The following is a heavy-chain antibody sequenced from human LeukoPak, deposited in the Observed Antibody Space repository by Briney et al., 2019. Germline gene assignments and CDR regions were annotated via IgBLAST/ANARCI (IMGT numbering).Heavy chain of an antibody. Sequence: ASVKDSCKASGYTFTGYYMHWVRQAPGQGLEWMGWINPNSGGTNYAQKFQGRVTMTRDTSISTAYMELSRLRSDDTAVYYCARGSVYCGGDCLFDYWGQGTLVTVSS. CDR1: GYTFTGYY. CDR3: ARGSVYCGGDCLFDY. CDR2: INPNSGGT. J-gene: IGHJ4*02. V-gene: IGHV1-2*02. D-gene: IGHD2-21*02.